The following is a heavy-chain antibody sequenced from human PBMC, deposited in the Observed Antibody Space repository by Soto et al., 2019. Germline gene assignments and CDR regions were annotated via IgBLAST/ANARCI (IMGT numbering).Heavy chain of an antibody. CDR2: ISAYNGNT. V-gene: IGHV1-18*04. J-gene: IGHJ6*02. CDR3: ARAEGNDGTFFGVVIGYYGMDV. Sequence: ASVKVSCKASGYTFTSYGISWVRQAPGQGLEWMGWISAYNGNTNYAQKLQGRVTMTTDTSTSTACMELRSLRSDDTAVYYCARAEGNDGTFFGVVIGYYGMDVWGQGTTVTVSS. D-gene: IGHD3-3*01. CDR1: GYTFTSYG.